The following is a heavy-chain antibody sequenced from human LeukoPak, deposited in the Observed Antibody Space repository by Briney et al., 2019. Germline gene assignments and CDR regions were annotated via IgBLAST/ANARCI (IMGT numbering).Heavy chain of an antibody. J-gene: IGHJ5*02. CDR1: GGSISSGSYY. D-gene: IGHD3-10*01. CDR2: IYYSGST. V-gene: IGHV4-61*10. Sequence: PSQTLSLTCTVSGGSISSGSYYWSWIRQPAGKGLEWIGYIYYSGSTNYNPSLKSRVTISVDTSKNQFSLKLSSVTAADTAVYYCAREGSGSGSYIMGNWFDPWGQGTLVTVSS. CDR3: AREGSGSGSYIMGNWFDP.